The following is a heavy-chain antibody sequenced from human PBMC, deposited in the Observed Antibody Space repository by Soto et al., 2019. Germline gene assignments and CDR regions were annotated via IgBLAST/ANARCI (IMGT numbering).Heavy chain of an antibody. V-gene: IGHV1-2*02. J-gene: IGHJ5*01. CDR1: GYTFTGYY. CDR2: INPNNGDT. CDR3: EREEKNGFDS. Sequence: ASVKASCKASGYTFTGYYMHWVRQAPGQGLEWMGWINPNNGDTKYAQRFQGRVTVTRDTSSNTIYMELRRLTSDDTAVYYCEREEKNGFDSWGQGTLVTVSS.